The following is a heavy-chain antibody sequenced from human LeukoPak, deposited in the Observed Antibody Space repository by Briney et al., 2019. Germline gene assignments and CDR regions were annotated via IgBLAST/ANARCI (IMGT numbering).Heavy chain of an antibody. J-gene: IGHJ6*03. D-gene: IGHD1-26*01. CDR3: ARQGAGENYYYYYMDV. CDR1: GASITSYY. V-gene: IGHV4-59*08. CDR2: IYSSGST. Sequence: SETLSLTCTVSGASITSYYWIWIRQSPEKGLEWLGYIYSSGSTNYNPSLKSRLSLSADTSKNHFSLKLSSVTAADTAVYYCARQGAGENYYYYYMDVWGKGTTVTVSS.